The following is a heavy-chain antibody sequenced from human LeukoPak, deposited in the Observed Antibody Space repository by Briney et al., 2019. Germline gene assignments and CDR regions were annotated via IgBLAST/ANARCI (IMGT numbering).Heavy chain of an antibody. CDR3: ARERGAGYYDSSGYYYLDY. CDR1: GGTFSSYA. CDR2: IIPILGIA. D-gene: IGHD3-22*01. V-gene: IGHV1-69*04. Sequence: SVKVSCKASGGTFSSYAISWVRQAPGQGLEWMGRIIPILGIAKYAQKFQGRVTITADKSTSTAYMELSSLRSEDTAVYYCARERGAGYYDSSGYYYLDYWGQGTLVTVSS. J-gene: IGHJ4*02.